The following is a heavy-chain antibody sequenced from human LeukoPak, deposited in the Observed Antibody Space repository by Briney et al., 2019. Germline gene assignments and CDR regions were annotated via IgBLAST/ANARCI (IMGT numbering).Heavy chain of an antibody. CDR1: GYTFTSYG. CDR2: ISAYNGNT. Sequence: ASVKVSCKSSGYTFTSYGISWVRQAPGQGLEWMGWISAYNGNTNYAQKLQGRVTMTTDTSTSTAYMELRSLRSDDTAVYYCARGPLGRGWYYFDYWGQGTLVTVSS. CDR3: ARGPLGRGWYYFDY. J-gene: IGHJ4*02. V-gene: IGHV1-18*01. D-gene: IGHD6-19*01.